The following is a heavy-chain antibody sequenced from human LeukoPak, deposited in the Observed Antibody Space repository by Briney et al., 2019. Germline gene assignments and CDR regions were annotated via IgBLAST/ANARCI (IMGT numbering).Heavy chain of an antibody. Sequence: ASVKVSCKASGYTFTSYGISWVRQAPGRGLEWMGWISAYNGNTNYAQKLQGRVTMTTDTSTSTAYMELRSLRSDDTAVYYCARDVHYYDSSGYYYRGPSDYWGQGTLVTVSS. J-gene: IGHJ4*02. CDR3: ARDVHYYDSSGYYYRGPSDY. CDR1: GYTFTSYG. V-gene: IGHV1-18*01. D-gene: IGHD3-22*01. CDR2: ISAYNGNT.